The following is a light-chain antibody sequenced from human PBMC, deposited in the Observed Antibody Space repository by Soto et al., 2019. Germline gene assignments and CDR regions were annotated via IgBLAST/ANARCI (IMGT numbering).Light chain of an antibody. V-gene: IGKV1-33*01. Sequence: DIQMTQSPSSLSASVGDRVTITCQASQNINNYLNWYQQKPGRAPKLLIYDASNLEAGVHSSFRGSGSGNDFTFTISRLQPEDIGTYYSQQYEHLPTFAQGPRLELK. CDR1: QNINNY. CDR3: QQYEHLPT. J-gene: IGKJ5*01. CDR2: DAS.